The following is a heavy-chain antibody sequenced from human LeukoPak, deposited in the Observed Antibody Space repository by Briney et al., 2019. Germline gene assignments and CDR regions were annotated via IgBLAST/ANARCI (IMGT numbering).Heavy chain of an antibody. D-gene: IGHD5-18*01. V-gene: IGHV4-39*07. J-gene: IGHJ4*02. CDR3: ARGTSGYSYGYPNFDY. Sequence: SSETLSLTCTVSGGSISSSSYSWGWIRQPPGKGLEWIGNIYYTGSTYYNPSLKSRVTISVDTSKNQFSLKLSSVTAADTAVYYCARGTSGYSYGYPNFDYWGQGTLVTVSS. CDR1: GGSISSSSYS. CDR2: IYYTGST.